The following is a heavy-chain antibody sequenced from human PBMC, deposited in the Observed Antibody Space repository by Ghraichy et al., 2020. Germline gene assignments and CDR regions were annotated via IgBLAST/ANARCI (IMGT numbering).Heavy chain of an antibody. CDR1: GFTFSSYS. CDR2: ISSSSSYI. V-gene: IGHV3-21*01. CDR3: ARVGGYSGYETFDY. J-gene: IGHJ4*02. D-gene: IGHD5-12*01. Sequence: GGSLRLSCAASGFTFSSYSMNWVRQAPEKGLEWVSSISSSSSYIYYADSVKGRFTISRDNAKNSLYLQMNSLRAKDTAVYYCARVGGYSGYETFDYWGQGTLVTVSS.